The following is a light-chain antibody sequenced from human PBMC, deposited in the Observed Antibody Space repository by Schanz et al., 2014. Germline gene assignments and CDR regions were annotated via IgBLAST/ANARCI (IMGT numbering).Light chain of an antibody. CDR2: DVN. J-gene: IGLJ1*01. CDR1: TSDLRSYKY. Sequence: QSALTQPRSVSASPGQSVTISCTATTSDLRSYKYVSWYQQHPGKAPRLLIYDVNKRPSGVPGRFSGTKSANMASLTISGLQAEDEADYYCSSYAGGNNLYVFGTGTKLTVL. V-gene: IGLV2-11*01. CDR3: SSYAGGNNLYV.